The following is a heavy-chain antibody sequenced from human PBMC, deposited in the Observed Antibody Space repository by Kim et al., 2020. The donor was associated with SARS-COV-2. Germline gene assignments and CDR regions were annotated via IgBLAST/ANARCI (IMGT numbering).Heavy chain of an antibody. CDR1: GFTFSSYS. CDR2: ISSSSSYI. D-gene: IGHD6-13*01. Sequence: GGSLRLSCAASGFTFSSYSMNWVRQAPGKGLEWVSSISSSSSYIYYADSVKGRFTISRDNAKNSLYLQMNSLRAEDTAVYYCARSERSSSSQGLGFDPWGQGTLVTVSS. CDR3: ARSERSSSSQGLGFDP. V-gene: IGHV3-21*01. J-gene: IGHJ5*02.